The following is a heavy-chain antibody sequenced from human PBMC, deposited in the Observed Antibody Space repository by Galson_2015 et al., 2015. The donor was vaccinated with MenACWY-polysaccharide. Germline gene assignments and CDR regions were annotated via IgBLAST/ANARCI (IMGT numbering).Heavy chain of an antibody. D-gene: IGHD4-17*01. J-gene: IGHJ4*02. CDR3: ARDPKQKPTTVPTGRFDY. Sequence: SVKVSCKASGYTFTTYAMNWVRQAPGQGLEWMGGINTNTGNPTYAQGFTGRFVFSLDASVSTAYLQISSLKAEDTAVYYCARDPKQKPTTVPTGRFDYWGQRTLVTVSS. CDR1: GYTFTTYA. CDR2: INTNTGNP. V-gene: IGHV7-4-1*02.